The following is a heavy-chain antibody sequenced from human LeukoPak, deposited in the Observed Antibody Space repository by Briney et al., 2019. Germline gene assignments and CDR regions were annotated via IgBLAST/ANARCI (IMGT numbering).Heavy chain of an antibody. CDR1: GFTFSSYA. Sequence: GGSLRLSCAASGFTFSSYAMSWVRQAPGKGLEWVPAISGSGGSTYYADSVKGRFTTSRDNSKNTLYLQMNSLRAEDTAVYYCAKVSRYDSSGYYYVTGYFDYWGQGTLVTVSS. CDR2: ISGSGGST. D-gene: IGHD3-22*01. J-gene: IGHJ4*02. V-gene: IGHV3-23*01. CDR3: AKVSRYDSSGYYYVTGYFDY.